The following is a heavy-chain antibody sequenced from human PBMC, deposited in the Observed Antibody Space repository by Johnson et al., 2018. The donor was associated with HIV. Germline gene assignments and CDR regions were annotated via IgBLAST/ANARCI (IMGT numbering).Heavy chain of an antibody. CDR3: ARDRPSKWLRSNDDAFDI. J-gene: IGHJ3*02. V-gene: IGHV3-30-3*01. CDR1: GFSFSSYA. D-gene: IGHD5-12*01. CDR2: ISYDGSNK. Sequence: VQLVESGGGLVQPGGSLRLSCAASGFSFSSYAMHWVRQAPGKGLEWVAVISYDGSNKYYADSVKGRFTISRDNSKNTRYLQMNSLRAEDTAVYYCARDRPSKWLRSNDDAFDIWGQGTMVTVSS.